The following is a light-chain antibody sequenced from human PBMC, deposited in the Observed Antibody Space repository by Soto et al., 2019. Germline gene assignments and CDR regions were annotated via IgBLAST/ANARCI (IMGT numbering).Light chain of an antibody. CDR1: QSISSW. J-gene: IGKJ1*01. CDR2: AAS. V-gene: IGKV1-5*02. Sequence: IQIPQSPPTLAASAAARVSIIRWASQSISSWLAWYQQKPGKAPKLLIYAASSLQGGVPSRFSGSGSGTDFALTISSLQPEDFGTYYCQQSYDVVWTFGQGTKVDI. CDR3: QQSYDVVWT.